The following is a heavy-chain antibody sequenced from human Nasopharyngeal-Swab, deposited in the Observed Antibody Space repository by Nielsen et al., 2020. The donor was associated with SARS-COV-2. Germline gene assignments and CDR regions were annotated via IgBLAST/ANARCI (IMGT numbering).Heavy chain of an antibody. J-gene: IGHJ6*02. D-gene: IGHD3-10*01. CDR1: GFSFSSYA. CDR2: ISHDGSNQ. Sequence: GESLKISCAASGFSFSSYAMHWVRQAPGKGLERVARISHDGSNQYYADSVKGRFTISRDNSKNTLYVQMNSLRAEDTALYYCARDSKLSGSGSYYEIPYYYYYYGMDVWGQGTTVTVSS. CDR3: ARDSKLSGSGSYYEIPYYYYYYGMDV. V-gene: IGHV3-30-3*01.